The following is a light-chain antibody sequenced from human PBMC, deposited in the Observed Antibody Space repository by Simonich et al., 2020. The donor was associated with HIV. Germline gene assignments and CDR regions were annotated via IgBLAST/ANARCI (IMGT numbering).Light chain of an antibody. V-gene: IGLV2-14*03. CDR1: SSDVGVYNY. J-gene: IGLJ2*01. Sequence: QSALTQPASVSGSPGQSITISCTGTSSDVGVYNYVSWYQQHPGKAPKLMIYDVSKRPSGVYNRFSGSKSGNTASLTISGLQAEDEADYYCSSYTSSIDVVFGGGTKLTVL. CDR2: DVS. CDR3: SSYTSSIDVV.